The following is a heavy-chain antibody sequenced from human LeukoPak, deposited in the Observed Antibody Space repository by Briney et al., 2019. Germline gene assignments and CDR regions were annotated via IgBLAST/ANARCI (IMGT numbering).Heavy chain of an antibody. Sequence: AASVKVSCKASGYTFTGYYMHWVRQAPGQGLEWMGWINPNSGGTNYAQKLQGRVTMTTDTSTSTAYMNLRSLRSDDTAVYYCARVAGYGSGYYFISGPTQNYYMDVWGKGTTVTVSS. CDR2: INPNSGGT. V-gene: IGHV1-2*02. CDR3: ARVAGYGSGYYFISGPTQNYYMDV. CDR1: GYTFTGYY. J-gene: IGHJ6*03. D-gene: IGHD3-10*01.